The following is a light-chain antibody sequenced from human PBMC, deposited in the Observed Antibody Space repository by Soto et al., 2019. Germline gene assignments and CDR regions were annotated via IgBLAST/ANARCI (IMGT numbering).Light chain of an antibody. V-gene: IGLV1-40*01. Sequence: QSVLTQPPSLSGAPGQKVTFSCTGSSSNIGAGYDVHWYQQLPGTAPRLLIFANNNRASGVPDRFSGSKSGTSGSLAITGLQAEDEADYYCQSYDSSLSGWVFGGGTKLTV. J-gene: IGLJ3*02. CDR1: SSNIGAGYD. CDR3: QSYDSSLSGWV. CDR2: ANN.